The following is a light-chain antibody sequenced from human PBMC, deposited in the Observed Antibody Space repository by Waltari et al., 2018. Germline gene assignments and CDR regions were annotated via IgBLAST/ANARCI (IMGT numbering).Light chain of an antibody. J-gene: IGLJ2*01. Sequence: QSALTQPASVSGSPGQSITISCTGTSSDVGAYTYVSWYQKHPGKAPKLIIFDVSHRPSGVSNRFPGSKSGNTASLTISGLQAEDEADYYCSSYISSSTLELFGGGTSLTVL. CDR1: SSDVGAYTY. CDR3: SSYISSSTLEL. CDR2: DVS. V-gene: IGLV2-14*03.